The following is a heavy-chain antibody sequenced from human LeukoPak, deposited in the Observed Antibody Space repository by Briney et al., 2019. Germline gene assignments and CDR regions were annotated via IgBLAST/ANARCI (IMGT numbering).Heavy chain of an antibody. V-gene: IGHV1-2*02. D-gene: IGHD2-2*01. J-gene: IGHJ5*02. CDR3: ARDSGYQLLIGNWFDP. CDR2: INPNSGGT. CDR1: GYTFTGYY. Sequence: RVASVKVSCKASGYTFTGYYMHWVRQAPGQGLEWMGWINPNSGGTNYAQKFQGRVTMTRDTSISTAYMELSRLRSDDTAVYYCARDSGYQLLIGNWFDPWGQGTLVTVSS.